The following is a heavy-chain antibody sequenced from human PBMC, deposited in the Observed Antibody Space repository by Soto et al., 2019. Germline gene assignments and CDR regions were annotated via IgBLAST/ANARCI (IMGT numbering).Heavy chain of an antibody. J-gene: IGHJ6*02. D-gene: IGHD3-22*01. Sequence: GGSLRRSCVASGFSLSNNGMHWVRQAPGKGVEWVAVISYDGNNKYYADSVEGRFTISRDNSKNTVYLEMNNLRAEDTAMYYCAKGGSGNYLTYYYYYGMDVWGQGTTVTVSS. CDR2: ISYDGNNK. CDR3: AKGGSGNYLTYYYYYGMDV. CDR1: GFSLSNNG. V-gene: IGHV3-30*18.